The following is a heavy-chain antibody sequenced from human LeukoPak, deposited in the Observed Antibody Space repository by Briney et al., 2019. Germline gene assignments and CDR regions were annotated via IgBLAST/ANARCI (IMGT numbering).Heavy chain of an antibody. J-gene: IGHJ4*02. CDR1: GFIFSSYS. CDR2: ISSSGSTI. D-gene: IGHD3-3*01. CDR3: ARDRRILGY. Sequence: AGGSLRLSCAASGFIFSSYSMNWVRQAPGKGLEWVSYISSSGSTIYCADSVKGRFTISRDNAKNSLYLQMNSLRAEDTAVYYCARDRRILGYWGQGTLVTVSS. V-gene: IGHV3-48*04.